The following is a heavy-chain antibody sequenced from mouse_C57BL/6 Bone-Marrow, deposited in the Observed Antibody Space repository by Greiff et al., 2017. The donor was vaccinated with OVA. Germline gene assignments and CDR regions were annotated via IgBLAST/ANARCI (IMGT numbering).Heavy chain of an antibody. V-gene: IGHV1-26*01. Sequence: EVQLQQSGPELVKPGASVKISCKASGYTFTDYYMNWVKQSHGKSLEWIGDINPNNGGTSYNQKFKGKATLTVDKSSSTAYMELRSLTSEDSAVYYCARSDYDEGPWFAYWGQGTLVTVSA. J-gene: IGHJ3*01. CDR3: ARSDYDEGPWFAY. CDR1: GYTFTDYY. D-gene: IGHD2-4*01. CDR2: INPNNGGT.